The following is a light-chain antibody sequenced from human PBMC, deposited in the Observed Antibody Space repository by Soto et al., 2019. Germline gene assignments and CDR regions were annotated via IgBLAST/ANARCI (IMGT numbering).Light chain of an antibody. Sequence: DIQMTQSPSTLSASVGDRVTITCRASESIRSWLAWYQQKPGKAPNLLIYKASNLESGVPSRFSGSGSGTDFTLTISSLQPEDVATYYCQKYNSAPLTFGGGTKVDI. CDR2: KAS. CDR3: QKYNSAPLT. V-gene: IGKV1-5*03. CDR1: ESIRSW. J-gene: IGKJ4*01.